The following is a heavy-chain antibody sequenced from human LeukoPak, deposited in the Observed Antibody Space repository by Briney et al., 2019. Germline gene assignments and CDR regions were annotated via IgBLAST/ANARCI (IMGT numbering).Heavy chain of an antibody. CDR1: GYTYTSYG. CDR3: ARGTAYYYGSGSYYLDDY. Sequence: ASVKVSCKASGYTYTSYGISWVRQAPGQGLEWMGWISAYNGNTNDAQKLQGRVTMTTDTSTSTAYMELRSLRSDDTAVYYCARGTAYYYGSGSYYLDDYWGQGTLVTVSS. D-gene: IGHD3-10*01. J-gene: IGHJ4*02. CDR2: ISAYNGNT. V-gene: IGHV1-18*01.